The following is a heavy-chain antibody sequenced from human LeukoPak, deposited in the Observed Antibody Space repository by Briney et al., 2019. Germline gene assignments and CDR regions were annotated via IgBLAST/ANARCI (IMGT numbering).Heavy chain of an antibody. CDR1: GLTFSSYA. CDR2: ISGSGGST. V-gene: IGHV3-23*01. CDR3: ASNIVVVVAAPQVKAFDI. J-gene: IGHJ3*02. Sequence: GGSLRLSCAASGLTFSSYAMSWVRQAPGKGLEWVSAISGSGGSTYYADSVKGRFTISRDNSKNTLYLQMNSLRAEDTAVYYCASNIVVVVAAPQVKAFDIWGQGTMVTVSS. D-gene: IGHD2-15*01.